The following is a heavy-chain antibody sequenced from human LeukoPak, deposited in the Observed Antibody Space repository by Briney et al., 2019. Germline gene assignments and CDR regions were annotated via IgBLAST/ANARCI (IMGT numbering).Heavy chain of an antibody. CDR1: GYTFTSYY. CDR3: ARDRWAPYYYGSGIDY. Sequence: GASVKVSCKASGYTFTSYYMHWVRQAPGQGLEWMGIINPSGGSTSYAQKFQGRVTMTRDTSTSTVYMELSSLRSEDTAVYYCARDRWAPYYYGSGIDYWGQGTLVTVSS. V-gene: IGHV1-46*01. CDR2: INPSGGST. J-gene: IGHJ4*02. D-gene: IGHD3-10*01.